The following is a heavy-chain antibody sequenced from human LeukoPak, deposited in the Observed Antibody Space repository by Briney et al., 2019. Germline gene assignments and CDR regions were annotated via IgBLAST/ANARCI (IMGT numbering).Heavy chain of an antibody. CDR2: MNPKSGGT. CDR1: GDTFSGYY. D-gene: IGHD2-8*01. V-gene: IGHV1-2*02. Sequence: GASVKVSCKASGDTFSGYYVHWVRQAPGQGLEWMGWMNPKSGGTNYAQKFQGRVTMTREMSISTAYMELSRLRSDDTAVYYCAEMADGAFSVWGQGTMVTVSS. J-gene: IGHJ3*01. CDR3: AEMADGAFSV.